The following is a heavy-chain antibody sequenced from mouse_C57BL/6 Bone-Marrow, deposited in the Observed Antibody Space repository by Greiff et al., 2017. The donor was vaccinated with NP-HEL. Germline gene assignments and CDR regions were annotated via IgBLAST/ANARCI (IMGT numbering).Heavy chain of an antibody. CDR3: ARPPPSHYYGPDYAMDY. Sequence: EVQVVESGGGLVKPGGSLKLSCAASGFTFSDYGMHWVRQAPEKGLEWVAYISSGSSTIYYADTVKGRFTISRDNAKNTLFLQMTSLRSEDTAMYYCARPPPSHYYGPDYAMDYWGQGTSVTVSS. D-gene: IGHD1-2*01. J-gene: IGHJ4*01. CDR2: ISSGSSTI. CDR1: GFTFSDYG. V-gene: IGHV5-17*01.